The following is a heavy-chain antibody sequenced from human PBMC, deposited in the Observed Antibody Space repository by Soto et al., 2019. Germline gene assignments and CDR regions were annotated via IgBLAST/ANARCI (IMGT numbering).Heavy chain of an antibody. CDR3: ARLNVMAIGTYLYAVDV. D-gene: IGHD3-10*01. CDR2: IFLSDEK. J-gene: IGHJ6*02. Sequence: QVTLKESGPVLVKPTETLTLTCTVSGFSLSNVRMGVSWIRQPPGKALEWLAHIFLSDEKSYSTSLKSRLTNSKNTSKSQVVLTMTNMDPVNTSTYFCARLNVMAIGTYLYAVDVWGQGTTVTVSS. V-gene: IGHV2-26*01. CDR1: GFSLSNVRMG.